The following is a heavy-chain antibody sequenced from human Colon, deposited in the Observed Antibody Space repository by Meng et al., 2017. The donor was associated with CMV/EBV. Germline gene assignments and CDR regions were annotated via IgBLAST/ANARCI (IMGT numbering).Heavy chain of an antibody. CDR3: ARETASAGGDYGMDV. J-gene: IGHJ6*02. V-gene: IGHV3-53*01. Sequence: SLRLSCAASGFTVSSNYMSWVRQAPGKGLEWVSVIYSGGSTYYADSVKGRFTISRDNSKNTLYLQMNSLRAEDTAVYYCARETASAGGDYGMDVWGQGTTVTVSS. CDR1: GFTVSSNY. D-gene: IGHD3-16*01. CDR2: IYSGGST.